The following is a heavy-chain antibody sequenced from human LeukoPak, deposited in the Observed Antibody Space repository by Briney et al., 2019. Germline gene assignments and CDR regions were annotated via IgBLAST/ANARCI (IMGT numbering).Heavy chain of an antibody. D-gene: IGHD3-22*01. Sequence: PGGSLRLSCAASGFTFSSYDMSWVRQAPGKGLEWVSAISGSGGSTYYADSVKGRFTISRDNSKNTLYLQMNSLKTEDTAVYYCTTGYYYDSSGVGAFDIWGQGTMVTVSS. CDR2: ISGSGGST. V-gene: IGHV3-23*01. J-gene: IGHJ3*02. CDR3: TTGYYYDSSGVGAFDI. CDR1: GFTFSSYD.